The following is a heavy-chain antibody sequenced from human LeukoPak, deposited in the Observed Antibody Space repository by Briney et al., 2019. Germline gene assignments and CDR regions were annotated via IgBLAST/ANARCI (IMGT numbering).Heavy chain of an antibody. CDR1: GYTLTELS. Sequence: ASVTVSCKVSGYTLTELSMHWVRQAPGKGLEWMGGFDPEDGETIYAQKFQGRVTMTEDTSTDTAYMELSSLRSEDTAVYYCATDRRVLRYFDRNFDYWGQGTLVTVSS. J-gene: IGHJ4*02. D-gene: IGHD3-9*01. CDR2: FDPEDGET. CDR3: ATDRRVLRYFDRNFDY. V-gene: IGHV1-24*01.